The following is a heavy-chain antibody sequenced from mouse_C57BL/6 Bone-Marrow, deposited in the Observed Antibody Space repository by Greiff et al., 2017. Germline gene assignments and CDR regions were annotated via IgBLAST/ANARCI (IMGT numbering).Heavy chain of an antibody. CDR3: AMYDYGPPYAMDY. V-gene: IGHV5-17*01. D-gene: IGHD2-4*01. Sequence: EVKLMESGGGLVKPGGSLKLSCAASGFTFSDYGMHWVRQAPEKGLEWVAYISSGSSTIYYAATGKGRFTLSRDNAKNTLFLQMTSLRSEDTAMYYCAMYDYGPPYAMDYWGQVTSVPVSS. CDR2: ISSGSSTI. J-gene: IGHJ4*01. CDR1: GFTFSDYG.